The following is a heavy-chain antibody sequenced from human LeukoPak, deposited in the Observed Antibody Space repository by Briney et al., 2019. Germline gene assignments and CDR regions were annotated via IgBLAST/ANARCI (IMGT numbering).Heavy chain of an antibody. Sequence: PSETLSLTCAVSAYSISSGYYWGWIRQPPGKGLEWIGSIYHSGSTYYNPSLKSRVTISVDTSKNQFSLKVSSVTAADTAVYYCARQVYSSSGPFDYWVQGTLVTVSS. CDR3: ARQVYSSSGPFDY. D-gene: IGHD6-6*01. CDR2: IYHSGST. J-gene: IGHJ4*02. V-gene: IGHV4-38-2*01. CDR1: AYSISSGYY.